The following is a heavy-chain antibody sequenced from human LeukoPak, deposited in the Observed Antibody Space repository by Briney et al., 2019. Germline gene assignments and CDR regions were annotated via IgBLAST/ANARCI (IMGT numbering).Heavy chain of an antibody. CDR1: GYTFTGYY. CDR3: TRAGMPGYCSGASCSNWFDP. V-gene: IGHV1-2*02. CDR2: INPNSGGT. J-gene: IGHJ5*02. Sequence: GASVNVSCKASGYTFTGYYMHWVRQAPGQGLGWMGWINPNSGGTNYAQKFQGRVTITRDTSISTAYMELSRLRSDDTAVYYCTRAGMPGYCSGASCSNWFDPWGQGTLVTVSS. D-gene: IGHD2-15*01.